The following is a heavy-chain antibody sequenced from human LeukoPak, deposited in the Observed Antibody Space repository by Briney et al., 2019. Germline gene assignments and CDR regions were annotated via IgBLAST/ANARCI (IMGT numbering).Heavy chain of an antibody. V-gene: IGHV3-23*01. CDR2: ISGSGGST. CDR1: GFTFSSYA. CDR3: AKDRDGIVVVPTHTFDP. D-gene: IGHD2-2*01. Sequence: GGSLRLPCAASGFTFSSYAMSWVRQAPGKGLEWVSAISGSGGSTYYVDSVKGRFTISRDNSKNTLYLQMNSLRAEDTAVYYCAKDRDGIVVVPTHTFDPWGQGTLVTVSS. J-gene: IGHJ5*02.